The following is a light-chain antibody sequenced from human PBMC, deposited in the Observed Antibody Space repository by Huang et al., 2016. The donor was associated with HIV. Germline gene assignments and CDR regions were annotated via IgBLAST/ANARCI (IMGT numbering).Light chain of an antibody. CDR1: QTVLYSSNNKND. CDR2: WAS. V-gene: IGKV4-1*01. J-gene: IGKJ1*01. CDR3: QQYYSTPPWT. Sequence: DIVMTQSPDSLAVSLGERATINCKSSQTVLYSSNNKNDLAWFQQKPGQPPKLLISWASTRESGVPDRFSGSGSGTDFTLTISSLQAEDVAVYYCQQYYSTPPWTFGQGTKVEIK.